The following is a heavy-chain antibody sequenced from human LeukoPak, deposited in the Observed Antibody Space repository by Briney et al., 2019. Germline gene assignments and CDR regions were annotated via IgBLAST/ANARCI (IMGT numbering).Heavy chain of an antibody. CDR2: ISYDGSNE. V-gene: IGHV3-30*12. J-gene: IGHJ4*02. CDR1: GFTFSSYG. CDR3: ARGAMKTNYYHDYFDY. Sequence: GGSLRLSCAASGFTFSSYGMHWVRQAPGKGLEWVAIISYDGSNEYYADSVKGRFTISRDNAKNSLYLQMNSLRVEDTAVYYCARGAMKTNYYHDYFDYWGQGTLVTVSS. D-gene: IGHD1-26*01.